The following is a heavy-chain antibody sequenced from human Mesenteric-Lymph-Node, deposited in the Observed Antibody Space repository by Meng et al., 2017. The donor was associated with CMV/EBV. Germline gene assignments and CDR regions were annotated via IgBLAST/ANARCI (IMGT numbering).Heavy chain of an antibody. Sequence: SETLSLTCSVSGDSMNYYYWSWIRQSPMKGLEWIGYIYSSGSTNYNPSLKSRVTISVDTSKNQFSLRVTSVTAADTAVYYCARYSSSSSYYGLDVWGQGTTVTVSS. CDR1: GDSMNYYY. J-gene: IGHJ6*02. CDR3: ARYSSSSSYYGLDV. CDR2: IYSSGST. V-gene: IGHV4-59*01. D-gene: IGHD6-6*01.